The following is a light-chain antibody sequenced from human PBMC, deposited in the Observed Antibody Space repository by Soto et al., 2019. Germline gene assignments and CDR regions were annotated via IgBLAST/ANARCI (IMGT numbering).Light chain of an antibody. CDR1: DSNIGSNT. J-gene: IGLJ7*01. CDR2: SNR. CDR3: AAWDDSLNGRAV. Sequence: QSVLTQPPSASGTPGQRVTISCSGSDSNIGSNTVNWYQQVPGTAPKLLIYSNRPRPSGVPDRFSGSKSGTSVSLAISGLQSEDEGDYYCAAWDDSLNGRAVFGGGTQLTVL. V-gene: IGLV1-44*01.